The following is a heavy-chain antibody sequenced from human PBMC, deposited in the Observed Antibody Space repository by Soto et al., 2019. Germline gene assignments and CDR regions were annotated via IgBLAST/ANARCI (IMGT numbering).Heavy chain of an antibody. CDR2: ISYDGSDR. Sequence: GGALRFSCEGTGFTFSDYGFHWVRQAPGKGLEWVAMISYDGSDRYYRDSVQGRFTISRDDSKNTVFLQMNSLRTEDTAMYYCARSTYCNGGSCYPQYWGPGTLVTVSS. D-gene: IGHD2-15*01. J-gene: IGHJ4*02. CDR1: GFTFSDYG. CDR3: ARSTYCNGGSCYPQY. V-gene: IGHV3-30*03.